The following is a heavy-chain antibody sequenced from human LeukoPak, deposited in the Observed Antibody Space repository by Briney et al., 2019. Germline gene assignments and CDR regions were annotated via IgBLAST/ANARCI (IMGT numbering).Heavy chain of an antibody. CDR2: INHSGST. J-gene: IGHJ6*02. Sequence: SETLSLTCAVYGGSFSGYYWSWIHQPPGKGLEWIGEINHSGSTNYNPSLKSRVTISVDTSKNQFSLKLSSVTAADTAVYYCAKGHYYGSGGVYYYYGMDVWGQGTTVTVSS. CDR3: AKGHYYGSGGVYYYYGMDV. D-gene: IGHD3-10*01. CDR1: GGSFSGYY. V-gene: IGHV4-34*01.